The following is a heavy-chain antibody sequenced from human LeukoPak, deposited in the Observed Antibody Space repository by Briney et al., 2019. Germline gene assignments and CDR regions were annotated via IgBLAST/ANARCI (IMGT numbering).Heavy chain of an antibody. CDR3: AREGVRYCSSTSCSGFDP. CDR1: GGSISSYY. D-gene: IGHD2-2*01. V-gene: IGHV4-4*07. Sequence: SETLSLTCTVSGGSISSYYWSWIRHPPGKGLEWIGRIYTSGSTNYNPSLKSRVTMSVDTSKNQFSLKLSSVTAADTAVYYCAREGVRYCSSTSCSGFDPWGQGTLVTVSS. CDR2: IYTSGST. J-gene: IGHJ5*02.